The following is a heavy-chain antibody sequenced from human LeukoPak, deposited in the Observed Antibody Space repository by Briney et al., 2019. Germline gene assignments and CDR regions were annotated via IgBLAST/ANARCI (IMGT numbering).Heavy chain of an antibody. Sequence: PGGSLRLSCAASGFTVSSNYMSWVRQAPGKGLEWVSVIYSGGSTYYADSVKGRFTISRDNSKNTLYLQMNSLRAEDTAVYYCARDYQSGYSYGHSWFDPWGQGTLVTVSS. D-gene: IGHD5-18*01. CDR1: GFTVSSNY. CDR2: IYSGGST. CDR3: ARDYQSGYSYGHSWFDP. J-gene: IGHJ5*02. V-gene: IGHV3-53*01.